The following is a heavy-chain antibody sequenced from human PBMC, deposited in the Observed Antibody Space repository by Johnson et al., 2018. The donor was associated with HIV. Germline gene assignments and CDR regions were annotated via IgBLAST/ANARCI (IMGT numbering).Heavy chain of an antibody. CDR2: INWSGGST. CDR1: GFTFDDYG. J-gene: IGHJ3*02. Sequence: VQLVESGGGAVRPGGSLRISCAASGFTFDDYGMSWVRQAPGKGLEWVSGINWSGGSTGSADSMKGRFTISRDNSKNTLYLQMGSLRNEDMAVYYCAKDRRQSSWELLDDAFDIWGQGTMVTVSS. V-gene: IGHV3-20*04. CDR3: AKDRRQSSWELLDDAFDI. D-gene: IGHD1-26*01.